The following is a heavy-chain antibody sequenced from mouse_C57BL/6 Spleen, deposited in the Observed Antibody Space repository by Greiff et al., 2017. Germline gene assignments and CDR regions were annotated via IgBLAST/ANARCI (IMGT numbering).Heavy chain of an antibody. Sequence: VQLQQSGAELARPGASVKLSCKASGYTFTSYGISWVKQRTGQGLEWIGEIYPRSGNTYYNEKFKGKATLTADKSSSTAYMELRSLTSEDSAVYVCARSWGYSNYEDYWGQGTTLTVSS. CDR1: GYTFTSYG. D-gene: IGHD2-5*01. J-gene: IGHJ2*01. CDR2: IYPRSGNT. CDR3: ARSWGYSNYEDY. V-gene: IGHV1-81*01.